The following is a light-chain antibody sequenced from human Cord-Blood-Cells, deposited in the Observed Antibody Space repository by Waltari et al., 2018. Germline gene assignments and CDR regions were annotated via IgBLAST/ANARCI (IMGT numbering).Light chain of an antibody. Sequence: QSALTQPASVSGSPGQSITISCTGTSSDVGSYNLVSWYQPHPGKAPKLMIYEGSKRPSGVSNRFSGSKSGNTVSLTISGLQAEDEADYYCCSYAGSSTWVFGGGTKLTVL. CDR1: SSDVGSYNL. V-gene: IGLV2-23*01. J-gene: IGLJ3*02. CDR3: CSYAGSSTWV. CDR2: EGS.